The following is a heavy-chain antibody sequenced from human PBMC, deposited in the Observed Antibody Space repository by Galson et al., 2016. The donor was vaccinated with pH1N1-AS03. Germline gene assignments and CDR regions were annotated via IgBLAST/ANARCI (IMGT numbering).Heavy chain of an antibody. J-gene: IGHJ3*01. Sequence: SLRLSCAASGFTLNNYWIHWVRHAPGKGLVWVSSINNEGTSTRGTDSVKGRFFISRDNAKNTVYLQRNSLRAEDTAVYYCARQDSSGYFHGLDVWGRGTTVTVSS. D-gene: IGHD3-22*01. CDR3: ARQDSSGYFHGLDV. V-gene: IGHV3-74*01. CDR1: GFTLNNYW. CDR2: INNEGTST.